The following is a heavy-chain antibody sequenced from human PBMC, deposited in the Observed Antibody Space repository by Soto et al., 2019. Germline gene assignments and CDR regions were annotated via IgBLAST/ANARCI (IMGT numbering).Heavy chain of an antibody. J-gene: IGHJ4*02. CDR3: ARASGSRAFDN. D-gene: IGHD1-26*01. Sequence: PGGSLRLSCAASGFAVSTNYVNWVRQAPGKGLEWVSVIYSGGNTYYADSVKGRFTISRDGSKNTVDLQMNSLRAEDTAVYFCARASGSRAFDNWGQGTLVTVPQ. V-gene: IGHV3-53*01. CDR2: IYSGGNT. CDR1: GFAVSTNY.